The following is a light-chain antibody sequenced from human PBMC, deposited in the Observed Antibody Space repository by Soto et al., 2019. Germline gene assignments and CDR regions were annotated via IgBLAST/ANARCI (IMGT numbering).Light chain of an antibody. CDR3: QQYGNSPIT. V-gene: IGKV3-20*01. CDR1: QSLLHSNGYNY. CDR2: GTS. Sequence: DIVMTQSPRSLPVTPGEPASISCRSSQSLLHSNGYNYLDWYQQKPGQAPRLLIYGTSSRATGIPDRFSGSGSGTDFTLTISRLEPEDFAVYYCQQYGNSPITFGQGTQLEIK. J-gene: IGKJ5*01.